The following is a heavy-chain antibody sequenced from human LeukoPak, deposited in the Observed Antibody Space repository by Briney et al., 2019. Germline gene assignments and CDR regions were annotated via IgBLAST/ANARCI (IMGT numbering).Heavy chain of an antibody. D-gene: IGHD1-14*01. Sequence: GGSLRLSCVVSGFSFRDHGMHWVRQAPGKGLEWVTQIWSDGSHTYYADSVKGRFTVSRDTPNNMLFLQMNSLRVEDTAVYYRARDGQQPAPYSFDFWGQGTMVTVSS. CDR2: IWSDGSHT. V-gene: IGHV3-33*01. CDR1: GFSFRDHG. CDR3: ARDGQQPAPYSFDF. J-gene: IGHJ3*01.